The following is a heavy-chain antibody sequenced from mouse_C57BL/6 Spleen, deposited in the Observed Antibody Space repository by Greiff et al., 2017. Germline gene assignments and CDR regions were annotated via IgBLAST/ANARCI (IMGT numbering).Heavy chain of an antibody. Sequence: EVKVVESGGGLVKPGGSLKLSCAASGFTFSDYGMHWVRQAPEKGLEWVAYISSGSSTIYYADTVKGRFTISRDNAKNTLFLQMTILRSEDTAMYYCARTVITTVPFAYWGQGTLVTVSA. CDR2: ISSGSSTI. D-gene: IGHD1-1*01. CDR3: ARTVITTVPFAY. CDR1: GFTFSDYG. J-gene: IGHJ3*01. V-gene: IGHV5-17*01.